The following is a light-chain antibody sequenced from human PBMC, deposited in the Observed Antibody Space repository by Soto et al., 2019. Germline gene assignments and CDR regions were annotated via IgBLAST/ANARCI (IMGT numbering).Light chain of an antibody. CDR1: QSVSSN. V-gene: IGKV3-15*01. CDR2: GTS. CDR3: QQCNDWPPT. Sequence: EIVMTQSPATLSVSPGESATLSCRASQSVSSNLAWYQQKPGQAPRLLIYGTSTRATGIPARFSGRGSATEFTLTISSLQSEDCAVYYCQQCNDWPPTFGQGTKLEI. J-gene: IGKJ2*01.